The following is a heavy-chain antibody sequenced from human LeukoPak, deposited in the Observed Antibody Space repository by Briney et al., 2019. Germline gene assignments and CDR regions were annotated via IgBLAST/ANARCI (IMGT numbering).Heavy chain of an antibody. Sequence: GGSLRLSCAASGFTFRTYWMSWVRQAPGKGLEWVASINQGGSETYYVESVKGRFTISRDNAMNSFFLQMNSLRAEDTAVYYCARLIGDRTIYDYWGQGTLVTVSS. CDR3: ARLIGDRTIYDY. J-gene: IGHJ4*02. V-gene: IGHV3-7*01. D-gene: IGHD6-6*01. CDR2: INQGGSET. CDR1: GFTFRTYW.